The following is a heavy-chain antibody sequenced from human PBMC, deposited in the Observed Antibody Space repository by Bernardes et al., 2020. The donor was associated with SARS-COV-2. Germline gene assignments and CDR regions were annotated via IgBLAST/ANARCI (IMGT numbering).Heavy chain of an antibody. CDR3: ATDVGGTDWRFGFAV. CDR2: ISGAGVNI. CDR1: GFTFSSYL. V-gene: IGHV3-21*01. Sequence: GGSLRLSCVASGFTFSSYLFSWFRQAPGKGLEWVSSISGAGVNIYYGDSVRGRFTTSRDNTRTTVFLQMESLRAEDTAVYYCATDVGGTDWRFGFAVWGPGTMVHVSS. J-gene: IGHJ3*01. D-gene: IGHD3-9*01.